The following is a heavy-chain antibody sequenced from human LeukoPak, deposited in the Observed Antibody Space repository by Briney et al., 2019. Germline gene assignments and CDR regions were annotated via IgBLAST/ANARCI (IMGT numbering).Heavy chain of an antibody. D-gene: IGHD5-18*01. CDR2: ISSTTTYI. J-gene: IGHJ4*02. V-gene: IGHV3-21*04. CDR1: GFTFNHYA. Sequence: GGSLRLSCAASGFTFNHYAMNWVRQAPGKGLEWVASISSTTTYIYYADSVKGRFTISRDNAKNSLYLQMNSLRAEDTAVYYCARAAMVDYWGQGTLVTVSS. CDR3: ARAAMVDY.